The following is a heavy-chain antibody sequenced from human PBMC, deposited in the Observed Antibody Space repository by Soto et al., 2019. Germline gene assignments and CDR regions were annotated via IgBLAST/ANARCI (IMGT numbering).Heavy chain of an antibody. CDR1: GGSISSYY. Sequence: SETLSLTCTVSGGSISSYYWSWIRQPPGKGLEWIGYIYYSGSTNYNPSLKSRVTISVDTSKNQFSLKLSSVTAADTAVYYCARVGDCSGGRCYYYYYYMDVWGKGTTVTVSS. J-gene: IGHJ6*03. CDR2: IYYSGST. D-gene: IGHD2-15*01. CDR3: ARVGDCSGGRCYYYYYYMDV. V-gene: IGHV4-59*01.